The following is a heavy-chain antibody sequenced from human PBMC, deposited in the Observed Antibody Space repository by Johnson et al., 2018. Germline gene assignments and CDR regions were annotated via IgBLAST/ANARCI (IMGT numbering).Heavy chain of an antibody. D-gene: IGHD5/OR15-5a*01. CDR2: MNPNSGNT. J-gene: IGHJ6*03. V-gene: IGHV1-8*01. CDR1: GYTFTSYD. Sequence: QVQLVQSGAEVKKXGASVRVSCKASGYTFTSYDINWVRQATGQGLEWMGWMNPNSGNTGYAQKFQGRAHMTRNTSISTAYMELSSLRSEDTAVYYCARAYSVYGSYFYYMDVWGKGTTVTVSS. CDR3: ARAYSVYGSYFYYMDV.